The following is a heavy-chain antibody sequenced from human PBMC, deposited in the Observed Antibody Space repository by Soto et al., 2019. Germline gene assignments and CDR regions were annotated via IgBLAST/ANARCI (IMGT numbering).Heavy chain of an antibody. Sequence: TGGSLRLSCAASGFTFSTYAMSWVRQAPGKGLEWVSAISGIGDSTYYADSVKGRFTISRDNFINTLSLQMTSPRTEDTAVYYCAHPRGYGVFDAYDIWGQGAMVTVSS. V-gene: IGHV3-23*01. J-gene: IGHJ3*02. CDR1: GFTFSTYA. D-gene: IGHD4-17*01. CDR3: AHPRGYGVFDAYDI. CDR2: ISGIGDST.